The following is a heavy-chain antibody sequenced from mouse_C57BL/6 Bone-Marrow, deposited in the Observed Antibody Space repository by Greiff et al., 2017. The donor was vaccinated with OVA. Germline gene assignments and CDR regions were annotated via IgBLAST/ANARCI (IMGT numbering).Heavy chain of an antibody. CDR1: GYTFTNYW. CDR3: ARWTTVPFDY. CDR2: IYPGGGYT. D-gene: IGHD1-1*01. J-gene: IGHJ2*01. V-gene: IGHV1-63*01. Sequence: VQLQQSGAELVRPGTSVKMSCKASGYTFTNYWIGWAKQRPGHGLEWIGDIYPGGGYTNYNEKFKGKATLTADKSSSTAYMQFSSLTSEDSAIYYCARWTTVPFDYWGQGTTLTVAS.